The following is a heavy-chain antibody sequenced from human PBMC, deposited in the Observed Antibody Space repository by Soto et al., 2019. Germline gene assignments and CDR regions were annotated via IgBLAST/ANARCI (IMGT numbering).Heavy chain of an antibody. CDR2: ISSSGGST. CDR3: AKAIAVVRTASFYFDF. V-gene: IGHV3-23*01. D-gene: IGHD2-15*01. CDR1: GFTVSSYA. J-gene: IGHJ4*02. Sequence: GGSLRLSCTASGFTVSSYAMSWVRQAPGKGLEWVSIISSSGGSTYYTDSVKGRFTISRDSSKNTPFLQMISLRADDTAVYYCAKAIAVVRTASFYFDFWGQGTPVTVSS.